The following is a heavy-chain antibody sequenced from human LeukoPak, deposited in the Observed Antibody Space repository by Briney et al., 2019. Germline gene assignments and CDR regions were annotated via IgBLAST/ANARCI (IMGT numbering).Heavy chain of an antibody. CDR2: IYYSGST. CDR3: ARGAPALTIFGGNNWRPDILDY. CDR1: GGSISSSSYY. D-gene: IGHD3-3*01. Sequence: SETLSLTCTVSGGSISSSSYYWGWIRQPPGKGLEWIGSIYYSGSTYYNPSLKSRVTISVDTSKNQFSLKLSSVTAADTAVYYCARGAPALTIFGGNNWRPDILDYWGQGTLVTVSS. J-gene: IGHJ4*02. V-gene: IGHV4-39*07.